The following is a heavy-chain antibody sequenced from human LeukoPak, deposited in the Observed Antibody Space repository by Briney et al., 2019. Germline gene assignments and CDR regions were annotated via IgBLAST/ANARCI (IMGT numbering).Heavy chain of an antibody. CDR3: ARGFLVLHDIDY. CDR2: ISSSSSYI. CDR1: GFTFSSYS. J-gene: IGHJ4*02. V-gene: IGHV3-21*01. Sequence: GGSLRLSCAASGFTFSSYSMNWVRQAPGKGLEWVSSISSSSSYIYYADSVKGRFTISRDNAKNSLYLQMNSLRAEDTAVHYCARGFLVLHDIDYWGQGTLVTVSS. D-gene: IGHD2/OR15-2a*01.